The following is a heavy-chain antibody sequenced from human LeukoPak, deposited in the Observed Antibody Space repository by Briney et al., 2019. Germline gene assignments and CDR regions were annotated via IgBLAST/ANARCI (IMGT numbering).Heavy chain of an antibody. V-gene: IGHV3-23*01. J-gene: IGHJ4*02. CDR3: AKSGPDMAATGDFDN. D-gene: IGHD6-13*01. Sequence: GGSLRLSCAASGFTFSRYAVSWVRQAPGKGLEWVSAVSRSGDSTYYADSVKGRFTISRDNSKNTLYLQMSSLRADDTAVYYCAKSGPDMAATGDFDNWGQGTLVTISS. CDR2: VSRSGDST. CDR1: GFTFSRYA.